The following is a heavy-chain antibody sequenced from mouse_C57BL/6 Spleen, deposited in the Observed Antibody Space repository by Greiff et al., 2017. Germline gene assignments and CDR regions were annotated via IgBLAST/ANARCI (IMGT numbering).Heavy chain of an antibody. CDR2: IRSKSNNYAT. D-gene: IGHD2-1*01. CDR1: GFSFNTYA. CDR3: VRGGNLFDY. J-gene: IGHJ2*01. Sequence: EAGGGLVQPKGSLKLSCAASGFSFNTYAMNWVRQAPGKGLEWVARIRSKSNNYATYYADSVKDRFTISRDDSESMLYLQMNNLKTEDTAMYYCVRGGNLFDYWGQGTTLTVSS. V-gene: IGHV10-1*01.